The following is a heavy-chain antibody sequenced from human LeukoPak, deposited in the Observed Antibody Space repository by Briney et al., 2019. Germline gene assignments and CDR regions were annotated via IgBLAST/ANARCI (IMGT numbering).Heavy chain of an antibody. CDR2: VYLSGST. J-gene: IGHJ4*02. D-gene: IGHD7-27*01. CDR3: ARGGQLGIAVDY. CDR1: GXSISGGDDY. Sequence: PSETLSLTCTVSGXSISGGDDYWSWIRQHPGKGLEWIRYVYLSGSTYYNLSLKVRVTISVDTSKYQFSVKLSSVTAADMAVYYYARGGQLGIAVDYWGRGTLVTVSS. V-gene: IGHV4-31*03.